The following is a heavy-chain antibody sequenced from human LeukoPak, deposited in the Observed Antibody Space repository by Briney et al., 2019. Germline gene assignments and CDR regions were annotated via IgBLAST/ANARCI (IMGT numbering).Heavy chain of an antibody. CDR2: IYTSGST. Sequence: KPSETLSLTCTVSGGSISSYYWSWIRQPAGKGLEWIGRIYTSGSTNYNPSLKSRVTISVDKSKNQFSLKLSSVTAADTAVHYCAGDIEQQGGLDYWGQGTLVTVSS. J-gene: IGHJ4*02. CDR1: GGSISSYY. CDR3: AGDIEQQGGLDY. D-gene: IGHD6-13*01. V-gene: IGHV4-4*07.